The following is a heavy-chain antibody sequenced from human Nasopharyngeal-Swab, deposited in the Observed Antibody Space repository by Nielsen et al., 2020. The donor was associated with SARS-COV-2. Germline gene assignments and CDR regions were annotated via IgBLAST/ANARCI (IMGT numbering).Heavy chain of an antibody. CDR1: GFTFSSYS. Sequence: GESLKIPCAASGFTFSSYSMNWVRQAPGKGLEWVSSISSSSSYIYYADSVKGRFTISRDNAKNSLYLQMNSLRAEDTAVYYCARVTGYSGYGCYDYWGQGTLVTVSS. J-gene: IGHJ4*02. CDR3: ARVTGYSGYGCYDY. V-gene: IGHV3-21*01. CDR2: ISSSSSYI. D-gene: IGHD5-12*01.